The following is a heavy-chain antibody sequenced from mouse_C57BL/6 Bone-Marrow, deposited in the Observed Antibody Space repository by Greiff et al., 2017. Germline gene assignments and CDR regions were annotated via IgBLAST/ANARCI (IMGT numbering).Heavy chain of an antibody. CDR1: GYAFSSPW. J-gene: IGHJ2*01. D-gene: IGHD2-4*01. CDR3: ARGDYAYYFAY. Sequence: QVQLQQSGPELVKPGASVKISCKASGYAFSSPWMNWVKQRPGKGLEWIGRIYPGDGDTNYTGKIKGKATLTADKSSSTAYMQLSSLTSGDSAVYFCARGDYAYYFAYWGQGTTLTVSS. CDR2: IYPGDGDT. V-gene: IGHV1-82*01.